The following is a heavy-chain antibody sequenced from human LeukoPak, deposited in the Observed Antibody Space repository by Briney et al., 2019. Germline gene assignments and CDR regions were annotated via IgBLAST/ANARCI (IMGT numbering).Heavy chain of an antibody. J-gene: IGHJ1*01. CDR2: IYSGGRT. Sequence: GGSLRLSCAASGFTVSRNYMSWVRQAPGKGLEWVSVIYSGGRTYYADSVKGRFTISRDNSKNTLYLQMNSLRAEETAVYYCARGSYYGSGSYLYRLENAEYFQHWGQGTLVTVSS. V-gene: IGHV3-66*01. D-gene: IGHD3-10*01. CDR3: ARGSYYGSGSYLYRLENAEYFQH. CDR1: GFTVSRNY.